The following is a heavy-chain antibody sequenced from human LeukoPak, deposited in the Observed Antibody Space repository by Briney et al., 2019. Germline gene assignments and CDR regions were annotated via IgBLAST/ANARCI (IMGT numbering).Heavy chain of an antibody. CDR2: IFYSGST. CDR1: GGSTTNYY. D-gene: IGHD3-3*01. Sequence: SETLSLTCTVSGGSTTNYYWSWIRQPPGRGLEWIGYIFYSGSTNYNPSLKSRVTISVDTSKNQFSLKLSSVTAADTAVYYCARGPFGIYDYWSQGTLVTVSS. CDR3: ARGPFGIYDY. V-gene: IGHV4-59*01. J-gene: IGHJ4*02.